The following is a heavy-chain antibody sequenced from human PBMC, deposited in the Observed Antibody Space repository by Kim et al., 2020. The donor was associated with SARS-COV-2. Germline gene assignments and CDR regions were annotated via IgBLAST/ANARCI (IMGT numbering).Heavy chain of an antibody. CDR3: PKGGWGWNWDY. V-gene: IGHV3-23*01. J-gene: IGHJ4*02. CDR1: GFTFTGHA. Sequence: GGSLRLSCTTSGFTFTGHAMSWVRQAPGKGLEWVSSIDGSDGTTYYVDSVKGRFSISRDDSKNTLYLQMSALRADDTAAYYCPKGGWGWNWDYWGQGTL. D-gene: IGHD1-7*01. CDR2: IDGSDGTT.